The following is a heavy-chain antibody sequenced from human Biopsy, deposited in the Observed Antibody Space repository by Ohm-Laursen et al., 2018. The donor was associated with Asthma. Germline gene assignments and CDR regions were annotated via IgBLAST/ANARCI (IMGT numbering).Heavy chain of an antibody. CDR3: ARGYSGSDRIVYYYSGLEV. J-gene: IGHJ6*02. CDR1: GDSFSNYA. V-gene: IGHV1-69*01. D-gene: IGHD5-12*01. Sequence: KISCNASGDSFSNYAISWVRQAPGQGLEWMGGLIPVLGTPDHAQMFEGRVTITADESTSTAHMELSSLSSEDTAVYYCARGYSGSDRIVYYYSGLEVWGLGTTVTVSS. CDR2: LIPVLGTP.